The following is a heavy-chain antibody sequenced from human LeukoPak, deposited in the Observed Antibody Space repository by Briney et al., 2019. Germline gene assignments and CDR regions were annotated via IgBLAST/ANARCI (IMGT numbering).Heavy chain of an antibody. CDR1: GFTFSSYA. Sequence: SGGSLRLSCAASGFTFSSYAMSWVRQAPGKGLEWVSAISGSGGSTYYADSVKGRFTISRDNFKNTLYLQMNSLRAEDTAVYYCAKGSLMWLLGTAWGQGTLVTVSS. J-gene: IGHJ4*02. CDR3: AKGSLMWLLGTA. CDR2: ISGSGGST. D-gene: IGHD3-22*01. V-gene: IGHV3-23*01.